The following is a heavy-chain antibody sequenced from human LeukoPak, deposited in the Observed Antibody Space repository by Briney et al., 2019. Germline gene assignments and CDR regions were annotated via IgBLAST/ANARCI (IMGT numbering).Heavy chain of an antibody. V-gene: IGHV3-23*01. CDR2: ISSSDGGI. J-gene: IGHJ4*02. CDR1: GFTFGDYA. CDR3: AKVDTGYSYGNFDY. Sequence: PGRSLRLSCTASGFTFGDYAMSWVRQAPGKGLEWVSGISSSDGGIYYADSVKGRFTISRDNSKNTLYLQMNSLRAEDTAVYFCAKVDTGYSYGNFDYWGQGTLVTVSS. D-gene: IGHD5-18*01.